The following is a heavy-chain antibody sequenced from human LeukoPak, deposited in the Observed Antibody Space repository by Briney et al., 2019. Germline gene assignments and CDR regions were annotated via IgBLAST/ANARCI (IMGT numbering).Heavy chain of an antibody. CDR3: ARVAGDYSNYGENDY. CDR2: ISYDGSNK. D-gene: IGHD4-11*01. CDR1: GFTFSSYA. Sequence: GRSLRLSCAASGFTFSSYAMHWVRQAPGKGLEWVAVISYDGSNKYYADSVKGRFTISRDNSKNTLYLQMNSLRAEDTAVYYCARVAGDYSNYGENDYWGQGTLVTVSS. J-gene: IGHJ4*02. V-gene: IGHV3-30*04.